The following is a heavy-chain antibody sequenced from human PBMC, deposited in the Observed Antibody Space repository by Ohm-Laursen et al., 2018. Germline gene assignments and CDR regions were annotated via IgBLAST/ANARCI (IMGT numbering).Heavy chain of an antibody. J-gene: IGHJ4*02. CDR3: AKDRGSGWYTAHIDY. V-gene: IGHV3-23*01. CDR1: GFTFSSFD. CDR2: ISASGGRP. D-gene: IGHD6-19*01. Sequence: SLRLSCAASGFTFSSFDMSWVRQAPGKGLEWVSAISASGGRPYYADSVKGRFTISRDNSKNTLYLQMNSLRAEDTAVYYCAKDRGSGWYTAHIDYWGQGTLVTVSS.